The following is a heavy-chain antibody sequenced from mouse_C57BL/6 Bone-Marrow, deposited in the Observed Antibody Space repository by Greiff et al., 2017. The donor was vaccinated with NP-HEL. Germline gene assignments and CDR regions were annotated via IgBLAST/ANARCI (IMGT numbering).Heavy chain of an antibody. CDR2: ISSGGSYT. CDR1: GFTFSSYG. Sequence: EVQRVESGGDLVKPGGSLKLSCAASGFTFSSYGMSWVRQTPDKRLEWVATISSGGSYTYYPDSVKGRFTISRDNAKNTLYLQMSSRKSEDTAMYYCARHEKFGFYAMDYWGQGTSVTVSS. CDR3: ARHEKFGFYAMDY. V-gene: IGHV5-6*01. J-gene: IGHJ4*01.